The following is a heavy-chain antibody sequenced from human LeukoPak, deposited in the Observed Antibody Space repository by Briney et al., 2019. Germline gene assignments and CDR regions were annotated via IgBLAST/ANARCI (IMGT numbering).Heavy chain of an antibody. CDR3: ARVLRFLEWLSSFYYYGMDV. D-gene: IGHD3-3*01. V-gene: IGHV1-2*02. CDR2: INPKSGGT. J-gene: IGHJ6*02. CDR1: GYTFTGYY. Sequence: ASVKVSCKASGYTFTGYYMHWVRQAPGQGLEWMGWINPKSGGTNYAQKFQGRVTMTRDTSISTAYMELSRLRSDDTAVYYCARVLRFLEWLSSFYYYGMDVWGQGTTVTVSS.